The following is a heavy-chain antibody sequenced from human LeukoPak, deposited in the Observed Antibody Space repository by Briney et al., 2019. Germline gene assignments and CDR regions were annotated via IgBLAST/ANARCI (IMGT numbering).Heavy chain of an antibody. CDR1: GYTFTGYY. CDR3: ARDPAAGYYYFDY. Sequence: ASVKVSCKASGYTFTGYYMHWVRQAPGQGLEWMGWINPNSGGTNYAQKFQGRVTMTRDTSISTAYMELSRLRSDDTAVYYCARDPAAGYYYFDYWGQGTLVTVSS. V-gene: IGHV1-2*02. J-gene: IGHJ4*02. CDR2: INPNSGGT. D-gene: IGHD6-13*01.